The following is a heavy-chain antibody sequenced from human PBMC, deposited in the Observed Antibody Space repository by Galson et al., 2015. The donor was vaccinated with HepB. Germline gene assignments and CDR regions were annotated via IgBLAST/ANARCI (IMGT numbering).Heavy chain of an antibody. Sequence: SLRLSCAASGFTFSSYAMSWVRQAPGKGLEWVSAISGSGGSTYYADSVKGRFTISRDNSKNTLYLQMNSLRAEDTAVYYCAKDPRDYDSSGYPDWYFDYWGQGTLVTVSS. CDR3: AKDPRDYDSSGYPDWYFDY. J-gene: IGHJ4*02. CDR2: ISGSGGST. CDR1: GFTFSSYA. D-gene: IGHD3-22*01. V-gene: IGHV3-23*01.